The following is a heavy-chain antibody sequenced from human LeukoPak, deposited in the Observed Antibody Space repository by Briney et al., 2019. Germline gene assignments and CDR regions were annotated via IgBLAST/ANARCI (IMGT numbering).Heavy chain of an antibody. D-gene: IGHD3-22*01. CDR3: ARASLNCNYYDSSGPPFAFDI. Sequence: SETLSLTCTVSGGSISSYYWSWIRQPPGKGLEWIGYIYYSGSTNYNPSLKSRVTISVDTSKNQFSLKLSSVTAADTAVYYCARASLNCNYYDSSGPPFAFDIWGQGTMVTVSS. V-gene: IGHV4-59*01. CDR1: GGSISSYY. J-gene: IGHJ3*02. CDR2: IYYSGST.